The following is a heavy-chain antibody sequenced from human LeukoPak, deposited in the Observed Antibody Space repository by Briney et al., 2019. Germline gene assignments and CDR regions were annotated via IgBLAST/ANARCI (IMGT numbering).Heavy chain of an antibody. CDR1: GFKFSNSA. Sequence: SVKVSCKTSGFKFSNSAIQWVRQSRAQRLEWIGWIVIPSGNTNYAQKFQDRVTLTRDMSTGTAFMELSSLRSDDTAVYYCATSGTDVNVVSANVWGQGTLVTVSS. J-gene: IGHJ4*02. CDR2: IVIPSGNT. D-gene: IGHD5/OR15-5a*01. V-gene: IGHV1-58*02. CDR3: ATSGTDVNVVSANV.